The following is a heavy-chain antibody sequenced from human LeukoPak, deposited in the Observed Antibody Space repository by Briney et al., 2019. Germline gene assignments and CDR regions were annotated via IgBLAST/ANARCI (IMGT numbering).Heavy chain of an antibody. CDR3: ARDRSPYGAGNWFDT. CDR1: GFPFSSYW. CDR2: ISSSSRYI. Sequence: GGSLKLSCAASGFPFSSYWMTWVRQAPGKGLEWVSSISSSSRYIYYADSVKGRFTISRDDAKNSLYLQMNSLRAEDTALYYCARDRSPYGAGNWFDTWGQGTLVTVSS. J-gene: IGHJ5*02. D-gene: IGHD4-17*01. V-gene: IGHV3-21*01.